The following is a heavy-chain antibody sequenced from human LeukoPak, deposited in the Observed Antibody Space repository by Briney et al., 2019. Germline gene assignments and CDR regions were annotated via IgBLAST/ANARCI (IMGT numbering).Heavy chain of an antibody. CDR2: IYYSGST. J-gene: IGHJ3*02. D-gene: IGHD6-13*01. CDR3: ARCPYSYSSSWYWYAFDI. V-gene: IGHV4-59*12. Sequence: KPSETLSLTCTVSGGSISSYYWSWIRQPPGKGLEWIGSIYYSGSTYYNPSLKSRVTISVDTSKNQFSLKLSSVTAADTAVYYCARCPYSYSSSWYWYAFDIWGQGTMVTVSS. CDR1: GGSISSYY.